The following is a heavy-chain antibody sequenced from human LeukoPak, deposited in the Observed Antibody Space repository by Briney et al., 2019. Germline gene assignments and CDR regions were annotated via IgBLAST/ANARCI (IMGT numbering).Heavy chain of an antibody. D-gene: IGHD5-24*01. CDR1: GGSFSGYY. J-gene: IGHJ4*02. Sequence: SETLSLTCAVYGGSFSGYYWSWIRQPAGEGLEWIGRIYTSGSTNYNPSLKSRVTMSVDTSKNQFSLKLSSVTAADTAVYYCARATWNGYMFDYWGQGSLVTVTS. CDR2: IYTSGST. V-gene: IGHV4-59*10. CDR3: ARATWNGYMFDY.